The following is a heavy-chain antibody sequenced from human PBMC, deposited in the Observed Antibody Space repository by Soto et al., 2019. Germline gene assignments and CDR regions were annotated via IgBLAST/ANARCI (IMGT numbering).Heavy chain of an antibody. CDR1: GGSISSGGYY. CDR3: ARGLGDIVVVTFDY. D-gene: IGHD2-2*01. J-gene: IGHJ4*02. CDR2: IYYSGST. V-gene: IGHV4-31*03. Sequence: SETLSLTCTVSGGSISSGGYYWSWIRQHPGKGLEWIGYIYYSGSTYYNPSLKSRVTISVDTSKNQFSLKLSSVTAADTAVYYCARGLGDIVVVTFDYWGQGTLVTVSS.